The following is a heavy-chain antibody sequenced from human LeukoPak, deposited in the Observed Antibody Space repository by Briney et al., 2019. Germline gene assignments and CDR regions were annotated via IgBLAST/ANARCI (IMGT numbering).Heavy chain of an antibody. D-gene: IGHD6-19*01. CDR2: SIPIFGTA. Sequence: SVKVSCKASGGTFSSYAISWVRQAPGQGLEWMGGSIPIFGTANYAQKFQGRATITADESTSTAYMELSSLRAEDTAVYYCARGRISGWYSDYWGQGTLVTVSS. J-gene: IGHJ4*02. V-gene: IGHV1-69*13. CDR3: ARGRISGWYSDY. CDR1: GGTFSSYA.